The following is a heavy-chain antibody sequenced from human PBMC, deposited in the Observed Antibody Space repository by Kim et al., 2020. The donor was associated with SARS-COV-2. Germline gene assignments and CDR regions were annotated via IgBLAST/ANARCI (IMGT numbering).Heavy chain of an antibody. V-gene: IGHV4-31*03. CDR2: IYYSGST. CDR3: ARENVVVVAATRARWFDP. CDR1: GGSISSGGYY. D-gene: IGHD2-15*01. Sequence: SETLSLTCTVSGGSISSGGYYWSWIRQHPGKGLEWIGYIYYSGSTYYNPSLKSRVTISVDTSKNQFSLKLSSVTAADTAVYYCARENVVVVAATRARWFDPWGQGTLVTVSS. J-gene: IGHJ5*02.